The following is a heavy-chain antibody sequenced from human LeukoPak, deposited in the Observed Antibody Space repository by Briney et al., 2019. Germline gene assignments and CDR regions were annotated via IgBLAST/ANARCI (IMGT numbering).Heavy chain of an antibody. CDR1: GFTFRSYS. J-gene: IGHJ4*02. CDR2: ISSSSTYI. D-gene: IGHD6-13*01. V-gene: IGHV3-21*01. Sequence: GGSLRLSCEASGFTFRSYSMTWVRQAPGKGLEWVSSISSSSTYIYYADSVKARFTTSRDNAKNSLYLQMNSLRAEDTAVYYCGRDYQQLVLSWGQGTLVTVSS. CDR3: GRDYQQLVLS.